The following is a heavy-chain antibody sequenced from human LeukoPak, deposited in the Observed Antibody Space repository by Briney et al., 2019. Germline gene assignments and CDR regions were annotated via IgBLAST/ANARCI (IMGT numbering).Heavy chain of an antibody. V-gene: IGHV3-23*01. CDR1: GFTVSSNY. CDR2: ISGSGGST. CDR3: AKERYSSGWYIDY. J-gene: IGHJ4*02. D-gene: IGHD6-19*01. Sequence: SGGSLRLSCAASGFTVSSNYMSWVRQAPGKGLEWVSAISGSGGSTYYADSVKGRFTISRDNSKDTLYLQMNSLRGEDTAVYYCAKERYSSGWYIDYWGQGTLVTVSS.